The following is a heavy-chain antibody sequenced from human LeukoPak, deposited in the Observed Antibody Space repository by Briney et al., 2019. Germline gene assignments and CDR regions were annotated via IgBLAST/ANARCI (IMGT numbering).Heavy chain of an antibody. CDR2: ISSGSGTI. Sequence: GGSLRLSCAVSGFTFSSKSMNWVRQAPGKGLEWLSYISSGSGTIYYADSVKGRFTISRDNAKNSLYLQMNSLRAEDTAVYYCAREGSGYDRDFDFWGQGTLVTGSS. D-gene: IGHD2-2*03. J-gene: IGHJ4*02. CDR1: GFTFSSKS. CDR3: AREGSGYDRDFDF. V-gene: IGHV3-48*01.